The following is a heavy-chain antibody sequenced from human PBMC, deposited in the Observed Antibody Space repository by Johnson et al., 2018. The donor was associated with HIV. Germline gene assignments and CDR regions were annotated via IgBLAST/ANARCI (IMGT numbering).Heavy chain of an antibody. J-gene: IGHJ3*02. Sequence: QVQLVESGGGVVQPGRSLRLSCAASGFTFSSYAMHWVRQAPGQGLDWVAVISDDGSNEYYADSVKGRFALSRYNSKNTLYLQMNSLRAEDTAVYYCARDPKRSGSYYKDAFDIWGQGTMVTV. CDR1: GFTFSSYA. CDR2: ISDDGSNE. D-gene: IGHD3-10*01. V-gene: IGHV3-30*09. CDR3: ARDPKRSGSYYKDAFDI.